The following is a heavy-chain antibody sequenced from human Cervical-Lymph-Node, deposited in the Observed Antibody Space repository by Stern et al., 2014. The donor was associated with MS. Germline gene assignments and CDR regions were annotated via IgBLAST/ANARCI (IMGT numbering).Heavy chain of an antibody. D-gene: IGHD5-12*01. CDR1: GYLFDDYW. CDR2: IFPRDSNT. J-gene: IGHJ4*02. Sequence: VQLVQSGAEVKKPGESLKISCEASGYLFDDYWIGWVRQMSGRGLELVAIIFPRDSNTRYSPSVPGQGTIQADKYISTAYLHWSSLKPSDPAMFSCASSPATPSGYDRFDYWGQGALVTVSS. CDR3: ASSPATPSGYDRFDY. V-gene: IGHV5-51*03.